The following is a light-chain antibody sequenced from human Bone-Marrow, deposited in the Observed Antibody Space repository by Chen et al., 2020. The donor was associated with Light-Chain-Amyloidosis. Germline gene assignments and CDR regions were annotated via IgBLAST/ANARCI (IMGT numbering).Light chain of an antibody. CDR3: QSADSSVTYEVI. CDR1: DLPTKY. Sequence: SYELTQPPSVSVSPGQTARITCSGDDLPTKYAYWYQQKPGQAPVLVIHRDTERPSGISERFAGSSLGTRATLTISGVQAEDEADYHCQSADSSVTYEVIFGGGTKLTVL. J-gene: IGLJ2*01. CDR2: RDT. V-gene: IGLV3-25*03.